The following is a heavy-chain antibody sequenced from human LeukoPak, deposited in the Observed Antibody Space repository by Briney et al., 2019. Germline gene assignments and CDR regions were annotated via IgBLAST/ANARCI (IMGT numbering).Heavy chain of an antibody. Sequence: GASVKVSCKASGYTFASYDINWVRQATGQGLEWMGWMNPNSGNTGYAQKFQGRVTMTRNTSISPAYMELSSLRSEDTAVYYCARTIGRGVIYYYYGMDVWGQGTTVTVSS. J-gene: IGHJ6*02. CDR1: GYTFASYD. D-gene: IGHD3-10*01. V-gene: IGHV1-8*01. CDR3: ARTIGRGVIYYYYGMDV. CDR2: MNPNSGNT.